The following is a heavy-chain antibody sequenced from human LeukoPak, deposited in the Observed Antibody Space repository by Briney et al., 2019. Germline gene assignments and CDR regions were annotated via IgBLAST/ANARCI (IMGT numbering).Heavy chain of an antibody. CDR2: INPNSGGT. V-gene: IGHV1-2*02. Sequence: ASVKVSCKASGYTFTGYYIHWVRQAPGQGLEWMGWINPNSGGTNYAREFQGRVTMTRDTSISTAYMELSRLRSDDTAVYYCARDVDYYDSSGYYYDFDYWGQGTLVTVSS. CDR1: GYTFTGYY. D-gene: IGHD3-22*01. J-gene: IGHJ4*02. CDR3: ARDVDYYDSSGYYYDFDY.